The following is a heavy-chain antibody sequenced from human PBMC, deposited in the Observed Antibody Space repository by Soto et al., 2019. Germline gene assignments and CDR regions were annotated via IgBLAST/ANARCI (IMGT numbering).Heavy chain of an antibody. V-gene: IGHV3-64*02. J-gene: IGHJ4*02. Sequence: GGSLRLSCAASGFTFSTYAMHWVRQAPGKGLEYVSALTNNGGTTYYAGSVKGRFTISRDNSKNTLYLQMGSLRAEDMAVYYCARAASSTWYLAYWGQGTLVTVSS. CDR2: LTNNGGTT. D-gene: IGHD6-13*01. CDR3: ARAASSTWYLAY. CDR1: GFTFSTYA.